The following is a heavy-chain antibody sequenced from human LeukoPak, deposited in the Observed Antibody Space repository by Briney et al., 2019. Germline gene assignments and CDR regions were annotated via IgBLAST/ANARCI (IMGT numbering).Heavy chain of an antibody. D-gene: IGHD2-2*01. CDR2: IKPSDGST. CDR3: AREPPESYRFEY. CDR1: GYTFSNYY. J-gene: IGHJ4*02. Sequence: ASVKVSCKTSGYTFSNYYLHWVRQAPGQGPEWMGIIKPSDGSTQYPQKFQGRVTMTRDMSASTVYMELSSLTSEDTAMYYCAREPPESYRFEYRGQGAPVTVSS. V-gene: IGHV1-46*01.